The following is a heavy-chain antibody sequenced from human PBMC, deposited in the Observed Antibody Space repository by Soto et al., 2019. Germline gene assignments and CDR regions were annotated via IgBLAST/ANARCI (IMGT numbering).Heavy chain of an antibody. Sequence: QPGGSLRLSCAASGFTFSSYAMHWVRQAPGKGLEWVAVISYDGSNKYYADSVKGRFTISRDNSKNTLYLQMNSLRAEDTAVYYCAREGAHSSGYYSPDLEDYYGMDVWGQGTTVTVSS. D-gene: IGHD3-22*01. CDR3: AREGAHSSGYYSPDLEDYYGMDV. CDR2: ISYDGSNK. J-gene: IGHJ6*02. V-gene: IGHV3-30-3*01. CDR1: GFTFSSYA.